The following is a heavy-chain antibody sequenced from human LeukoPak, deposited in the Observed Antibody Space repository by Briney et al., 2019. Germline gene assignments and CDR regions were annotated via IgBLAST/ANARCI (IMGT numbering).Heavy chain of an antibody. CDR2: INPSGGST. D-gene: IGHD2-21*02. V-gene: IGHV1-46*01. CDR3: ARDATSHCGGDCYLDY. CDR1: GYTFTSCY. J-gene: IGHJ4*02. Sequence: ASVKVSCKASGYTFTSCYMHWVRQAPGQGLEWMGIINPSGGSTSYAQKFQGRVTMTRDTSTSTVYMELSSLRSEDTAVYYCARDATSHCGGDCYLDYWGQGTLDTVSS.